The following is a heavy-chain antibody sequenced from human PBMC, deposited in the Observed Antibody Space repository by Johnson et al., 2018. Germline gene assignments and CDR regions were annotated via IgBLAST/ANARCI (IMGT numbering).Heavy chain of an antibody. J-gene: IGHJ6*03. V-gene: IGHV1-3*01. Sequence: QVQLVESGAEVKKSGASXKVSCKASGYTFTSYAIHWVRQAPGPRLEWMGWINAGNGNTNYSQNFQGRVIITTDTSATTAYLEVSSLRSEDTAVYYCARSLETPFYNYMDVWGKGTTVTVSS. D-gene: IGHD3-10*01. CDR3: ARSLETPFYNYMDV. CDR1: GYTFTSYA. CDR2: INAGNGNT.